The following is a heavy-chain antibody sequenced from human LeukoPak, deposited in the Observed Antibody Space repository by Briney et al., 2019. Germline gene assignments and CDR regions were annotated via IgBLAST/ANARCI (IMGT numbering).Heavy chain of an antibody. J-gene: IGHJ4*02. CDR2: ISYDGTNK. D-gene: IGHD3-9*01. CDR3: AKTRTDRYFDWLSPEY. CDR1: GFTFSSYG. Sequence: GGSLRLSCAASGFTFSSYGMHWVRQAPGKGLEWVAVISYDGTNKYYADSVEGRFTISRDNSENTLYLQMNSLRAEDTAVYYCAKTRTDRYFDWLSPEYWGQGTLVTVSS. V-gene: IGHV3-30*18.